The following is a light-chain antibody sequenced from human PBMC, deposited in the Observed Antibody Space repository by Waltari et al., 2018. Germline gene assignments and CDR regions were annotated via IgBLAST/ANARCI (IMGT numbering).Light chain of an antibody. CDR3: ATWDDSLKGWV. V-gene: IGLV1-44*01. CDR1: SSHIGSNT. J-gene: IGLJ3*02. Sequence: QSVLTQPPSASGTPGQRVTIPCSGSSSHIGSNTVNWHQQLPGTAPKLLIYRNDQRPSGVPDRFSGSRSGTSASLAISGLHSEDEADYYCATWDDSLKGWVFGGGTKLTVL. CDR2: RND.